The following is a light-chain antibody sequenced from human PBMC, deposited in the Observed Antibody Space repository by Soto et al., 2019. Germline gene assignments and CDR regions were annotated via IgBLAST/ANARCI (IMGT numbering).Light chain of an antibody. Sequence: DIQMTQSPSSLSASVGDRVTITCRASQTITNYLNWYQQQSGKAPKLLINATDTLQSGVPSRFSGSGSGTDYTLTISSLQPEDFATYYCQQSYNTPQTFGQGTKVDIK. CDR1: QTITNY. V-gene: IGKV1-39*01. CDR3: QQSYNTPQT. CDR2: ATD. J-gene: IGKJ1*01.